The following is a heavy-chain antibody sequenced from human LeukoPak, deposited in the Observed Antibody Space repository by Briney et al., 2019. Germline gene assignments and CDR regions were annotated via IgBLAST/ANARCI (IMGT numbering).Heavy chain of an antibody. Sequence: ASVKVSCRASGYTFTSYDINWVRQATGQGLEWMGWMNPNSGNTGYAQKFQGRVTMTRNTSISTAYMELSSLRSEDTAVYYCARGLVAYYYGSGTDYWGQGTLVTVSS. J-gene: IGHJ4*02. CDR3: ARGLVAYYYGSGTDY. CDR2: MNPNSGNT. D-gene: IGHD3-10*01. CDR1: GYTFTSYD. V-gene: IGHV1-8*01.